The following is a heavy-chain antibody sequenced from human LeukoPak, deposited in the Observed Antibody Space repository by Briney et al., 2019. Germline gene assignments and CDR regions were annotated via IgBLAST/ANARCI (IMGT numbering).Heavy chain of an antibody. CDR3: AVLHYYAMDV. D-gene: IGHD2-8*01. CDR2: ISWNSGTK. V-gene: IGHV3-9*01. Sequence: PGGSLRLSCAGSGFIFNNYAMHWVRQAPGKGLEWVSGISWNSGTKGYADSVKGRFTISRDNAKNSLYLQMNSLRGEDAALYYCAVLHYYAMDVWGQGTTVTVSS. CDR1: GFIFNNYA. J-gene: IGHJ6*02.